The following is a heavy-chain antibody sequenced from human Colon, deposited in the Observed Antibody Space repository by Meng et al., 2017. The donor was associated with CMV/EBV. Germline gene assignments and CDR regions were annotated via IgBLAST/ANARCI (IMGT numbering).Heavy chain of an antibody. CDR1: GGSIRGSTHY. V-gene: IGHV4-39*07. CDR2: IYDGVTT. CDR3: EAYSHAWSGGPVGN. Sequence: SGGSIRGSTHYWGWMRQPPGKGLEWIGHIYDGVTTYYDSSLKSRVAISVDTSKNQFSLKLTSLTAADTAVYYCEAYSHAWSGGPVGNWGQGTLVTVSS. J-gene: IGHJ4*02. D-gene: IGHD1-26*01.